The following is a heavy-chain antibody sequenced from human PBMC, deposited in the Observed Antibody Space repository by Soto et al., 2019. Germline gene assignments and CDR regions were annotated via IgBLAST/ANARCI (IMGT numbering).Heavy chain of an antibody. Sequence: LRLSCAASGFTFSSYWMHWVRQAPGKRLVWVSRINSDGSSTSYADSVKGRFTISRDNAKNTLYLQMNSLRAEDTAVYYCAMEQLVPNWFDPWGQGTLVTVSS. CDR3: AMEQLVPNWFDP. J-gene: IGHJ5*02. CDR2: INSDGSST. V-gene: IGHV3-74*01. CDR1: GFTFSSYW. D-gene: IGHD6-6*01.